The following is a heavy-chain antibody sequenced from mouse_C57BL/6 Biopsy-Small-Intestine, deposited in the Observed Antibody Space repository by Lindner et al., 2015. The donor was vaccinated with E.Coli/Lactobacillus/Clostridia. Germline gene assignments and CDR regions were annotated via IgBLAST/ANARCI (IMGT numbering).Heavy chain of an antibody. CDR3: VRRDPRVYDGYYGYAMDY. V-gene: IGHV1-18*01. CDR1: GYTFTDYN. D-gene: IGHD2-3*01. CDR2: VNPNSGGT. Sequence: VQLQESGPELVKPGASVKIPCKASGYTFTDYNMDWVKQSHVKSLEWIGDVNPNSGGTIYNQKFKGKATLTVDKSSSTAHMELRRLTSEDAAVYYCVRRDPRVYDGYYGYAMDYWGQGTSVTVSS. J-gene: IGHJ4*01.